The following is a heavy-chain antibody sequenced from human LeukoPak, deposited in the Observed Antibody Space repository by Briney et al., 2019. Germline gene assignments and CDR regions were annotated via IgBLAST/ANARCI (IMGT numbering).Heavy chain of an antibody. CDR1: GFTFSAFN. Sequence: PGGSLRLSCAASGFTFSAFNTNWVRRTPGKGLEWVSSITTSSSHIFYADSVRGRFTISRDNADNSLYLQMSSLRDEDTAVYYCARDPYSGGYGAYYYYYMDLWGKGTTVTVSS. CDR2: ITTSSSHI. J-gene: IGHJ6*03. V-gene: IGHV3-21*01. CDR3: ARDPYSGGYGAYYYYYMDL. D-gene: IGHD5-12*01.